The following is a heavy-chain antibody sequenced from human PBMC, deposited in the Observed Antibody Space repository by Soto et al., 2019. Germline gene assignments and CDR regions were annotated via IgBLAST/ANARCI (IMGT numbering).Heavy chain of an antibody. Sequence: QVQLVQSGAEVKKPGSSVRVSCKASGDTFTFYSINWVRQAPGLGLEWMGRINPILSMSNYAQRFQGRVTMTADKSTSTGYMELSSLRSEDKGMYYCASSYGSGYRAFDYWGQGALVTVSS. CDR3: ASSYGSGYRAFDY. J-gene: IGHJ4*02. D-gene: IGHD3-10*01. V-gene: IGHV1-69*02. CDR1: GDTFTFYS. CDR2: INPILSMS.